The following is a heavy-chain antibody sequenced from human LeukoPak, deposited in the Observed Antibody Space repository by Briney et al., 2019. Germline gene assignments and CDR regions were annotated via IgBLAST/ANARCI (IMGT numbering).Heavy chain of an antibody. Sequence: SETLSLTCTVSGGSISSGGYYWSWTRQHPGKGLEWIEYIYYSGSTYYNPSLKSRVTISVDTSKNQFSLKLSSVTAADTAVYYCARSRGYGYFLGSKYDYWGQGTLVTVSS. D-gene: IGHD5-18*01. CDR3: ARSRGYGYFLGSKYDY. V-gene: IGHV4-31*03. CDR1: GGSISSGGYY. CDR2: IYYSGST. J-gene: IGHJ4*02.